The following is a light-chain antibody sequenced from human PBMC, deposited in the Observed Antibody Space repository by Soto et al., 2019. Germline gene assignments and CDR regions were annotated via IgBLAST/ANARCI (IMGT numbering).Light chain of an antibody. J-gene: IGLJ2*01. CDR3: SSYAGSNNPVI. CDR1: SSDVGGYNY. V-gene: IGLV2-8*01. CDR2: EVS. Sequence: QSALTQPPSASGSPGQSVTISCTGTSSDVGGYNYVSWYQQHPGKAPKFLIFEVSRRPSGVPDRFSGSKSGNTASLTVSGLQVDDEADYYCSSYAGSNNPVIFGGGTKVNRP.